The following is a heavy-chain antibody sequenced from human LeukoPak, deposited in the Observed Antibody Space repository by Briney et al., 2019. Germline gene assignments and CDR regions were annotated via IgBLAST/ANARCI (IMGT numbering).Heavy chain of an antibody. Sequence: GGSLRLSCAASGFIFSNYGMHWVRQAPGKGLEWVAFLRNDESEIFYADSVKGRFTISRDNSKNTLYLQMSSLRDEDTAVYYCVKDTGRGDPWGQGTLVTVSS. CDR1: GFIFSNYG. V-gene: IGHV3-30*02. CDR2: LRNDESEI. J-gene: IGHJ5*02. D-gene: IGHD1-14*01. CDR3: VKDTGRGDP.